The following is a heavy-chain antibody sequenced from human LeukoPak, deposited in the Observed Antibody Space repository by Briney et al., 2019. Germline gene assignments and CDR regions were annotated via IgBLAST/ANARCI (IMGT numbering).Heavy chain of an antibody. CDR2: INPNSGKT. D-gene: IGHD3-10*01. V-gene: IGHV1-8*01. CDR3: ARGSYASVY. Sequence: ASVKVSCKASGYTLTSYDINWVRQATGQGLEWIGWINPNSGKTGYAQKFQGRVTMTRNTSISTAYMELSSLRSEDTAVYYCARGSYASVYWGQGTLVTVSS. J-gene: IGHJ4*02. CDR1: GYTLTSYD.